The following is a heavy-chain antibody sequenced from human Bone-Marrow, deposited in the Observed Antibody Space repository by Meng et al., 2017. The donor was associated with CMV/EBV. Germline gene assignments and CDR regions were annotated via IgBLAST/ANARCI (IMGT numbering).Heavy chain of an antibody. CDR2: MKPNSGNT. V-gene: IGHV1-8*01. CDR1: YTFPTYD. J-gene: IGHJ4*02. CDR3: AIAADIVVVPADIAGGY. Sequence: YTFPTYDINCGRQATGQGLEWMGWMKPNSGNTGYAQKFQGSVTMTRKTAISTDYMELSSLRSEDTAVYYCAIAADIVVVPADIAGGYWGQGTLVTVSS. D-gene: IGHD2-2*01.